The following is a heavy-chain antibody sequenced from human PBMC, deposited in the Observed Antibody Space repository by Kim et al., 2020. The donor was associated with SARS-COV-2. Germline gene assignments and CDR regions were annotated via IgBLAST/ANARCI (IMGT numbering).Heavy chain of an antibody. CDR2: WYN. V-gene: IGHV6-1*01. J-gene: IGHJ4*02. CDR3: ARDLGGLGY. Sequence: WYNDYAVSVKSRITINPATSQNLFSLQLNSVTPEDTAVYYCARDLGGLGYWGQGTLVTVSS.